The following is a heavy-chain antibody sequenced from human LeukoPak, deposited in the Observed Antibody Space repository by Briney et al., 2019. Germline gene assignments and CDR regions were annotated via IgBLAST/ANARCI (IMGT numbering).Heavy chain of an antibody. CDR3: ARGEVDDFWSGYFGGMDV. J-gene: IGHJ6*02. CDR2: IYTSGST. Sequence: SETLSLTCTVSGGSISSGSYYCSWIRQPAGKGLEWIGRIYTSGSTNYNPSLKSRVTISVDTSKNQFSLKLSSVTAADTAVYYCARGEVDDFWSGYFGGMDVWGQGPTVTVSS. D-gene: IGHD3-3*01. V-gene: IGHV4-61*02. CDR1: GGSISSGSYY.